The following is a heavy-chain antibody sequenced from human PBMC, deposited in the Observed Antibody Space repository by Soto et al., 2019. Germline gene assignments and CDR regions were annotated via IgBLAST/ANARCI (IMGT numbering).Heavy chain of an antibody. CDR1: GGTFSSYA. D-gene: IGHD2-21*02. J-gene: IGHJ4*02. Sequence: QVQLVQSGAEVKKPGSSVKVSCKASGGTFSSYAISWVRQAPGQGLEWMGGIIPIFGTANYAQKFQGRVTITADESTSTAYMELSRLRSEDTALYYCAREVGCGGDCYLRRYFDYWGQGTLVTVSS. CDR2: IIPIFGTA. CDR3: AREVGCGGDCYLRRYFDY. V-gene: IGHV1-69*01.